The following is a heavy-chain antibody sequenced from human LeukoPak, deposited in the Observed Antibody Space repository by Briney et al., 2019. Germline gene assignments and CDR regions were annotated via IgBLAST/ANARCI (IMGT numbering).Heavy chain of an antibody. D-gene: IGHD3-3*01. CDR1: GFNFSSYG. V-gene: IGHV3-30*02. CDR2: IRYDGSNK. Sequence: PGGSLRLSCAASGFNFSSYGMHWVRQAPGKGLEWVAFIRYDGSNKYYADSVKGRFTISRDNSKNTLYLQMNSLRPEDTAVYYCAKDNTIFGVATMGAFDIWAQGTMVTVSS. J-gene: IGHJ3*02. CDR3: AKDNTIFGVATMGAFDI.